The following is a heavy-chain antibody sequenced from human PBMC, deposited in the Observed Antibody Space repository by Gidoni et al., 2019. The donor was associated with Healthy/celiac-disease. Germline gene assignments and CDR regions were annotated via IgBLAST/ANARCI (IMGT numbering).Heavy chain of an antibody. J-gene: IGHJ4*02. CDR3: ARGQRLGGIAVAGREDYFDY. V-gene: IGHV4-34*01. D-gene: IGHD6-19*01. CDR2: INHSGST. CDR1: GWSFSGSY. Sequence: QVQLQQWGAGLLKPSETLSLTCAVYGWSFSGSYWSWIRQPPGKGLEWIGEINHSGSTNYNPSLKSRVTISVDTSKNQFSLKLSSVTAADTAVYYCARGQRLGGIAVAGREDYFDYWGQGTLVTVSS.